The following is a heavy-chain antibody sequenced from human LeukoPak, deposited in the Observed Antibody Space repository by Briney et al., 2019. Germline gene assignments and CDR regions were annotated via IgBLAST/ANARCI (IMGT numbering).Heavy chain of an antibody. D-gene: IGHD5-18*01. CDR3: AGSVDTAMFDY. CDR2: IIPILGIT. J-gene: IGHJ4*02. V-gene: IGHV1-69*02. Sequence: ASVKVSCKASGGTFSSYTISWVRHAPGQGLEWMGRIIPILGITDYAQKFQGRVTIIADKSTSTAYMELSSLRSEDTAVYYCAGSVDTAMFDYWGQGTLVTVSS. CDR1: GGTFSSYT.